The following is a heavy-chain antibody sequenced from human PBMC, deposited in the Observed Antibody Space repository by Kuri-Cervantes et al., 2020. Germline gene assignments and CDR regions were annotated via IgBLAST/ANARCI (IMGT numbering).Heavy chain of an antibody. CDR1: GYTFTSYY. V-gene: IGHV1-46*01. D-gene: IGHD4-17*01. Sequence: ASVKVSCKASGYTFTSYYMHWVRQAPGQGLEWMGIINPSGGSTSYAQKFQGRVTMTRDTSTSTVYMELSSLRSEDTAVYYCARGGGLYGDYSGSVGAFDIWGQGTMVTVAS. J-gene: IGHJ3*02. CDR2: INPSGGST. CDR3: ARGGGLYGDYSGSVGAFDI.